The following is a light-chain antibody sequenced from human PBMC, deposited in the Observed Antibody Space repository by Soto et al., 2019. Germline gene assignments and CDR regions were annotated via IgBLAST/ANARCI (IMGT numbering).Light chain of an antibody. CDR3: QQYGTSPRT. Sequence: EIVLTQPPGTLSFSPGDSATLSCRASHTVRSNYLAWYQHKPGQAPRLLIYGASSRATGIPDSFSGSGSGTDFTLTISRLEPEDFAVYYCQQYGTSPRTFGRGTEVDI. CDR1: HTVRSNY. V-gene: IGKV3-20*01. CDR2: GAS. J-gene: IGKJ1*01.